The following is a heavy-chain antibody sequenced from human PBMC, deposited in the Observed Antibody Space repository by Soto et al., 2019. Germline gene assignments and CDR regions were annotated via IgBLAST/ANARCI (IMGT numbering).Heavy chain of an antibody. D-gene: IGHD3-10*01. Sequence: GGSLRLSCAASGFTFYDYAMHWFRQAPGKGLVWVSGISWNSGSIGYADSVKGRFTISRDNAKNSLYLQMNSLRAEDTALYYCAKDIGELCPFDYWGQGTLVTVS. V-gene: IGHV3-9*01. CDR3: AKDIGELCPFDY. CDR2: ISWNSGSI. J-gene: IGHJ4*02. CDR1: GFTFYDYA.